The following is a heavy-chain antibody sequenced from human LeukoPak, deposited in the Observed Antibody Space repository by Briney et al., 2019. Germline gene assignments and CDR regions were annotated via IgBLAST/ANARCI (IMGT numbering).Heavy chain of an antibody. CDR3: ARDAYYYDSSGYYHDY. CDR2: INPSGGST. D-gene: IGHD3-22*01. CDR1: GYTFTSYY. V-gene: IGHV1-46*01. Sequence: ASVKVSCKASGYTFTSYYMHWVRQAPGQGLEWMGIINPSGGSTSYAQKFQGRVTMTRDTSTSTVYMKLSSLRSEDTAVYYCARDAYYYDSSGYYHDYWGQGTLVTVSS. J-gene: IGHJ4*02.